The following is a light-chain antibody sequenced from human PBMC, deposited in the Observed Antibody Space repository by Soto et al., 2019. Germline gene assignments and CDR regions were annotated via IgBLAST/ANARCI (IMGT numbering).Light chain of an antibody. CDR2: RDT. Sequence: SYELTQPLSVSVAMGQTARITCGGNYIGSNHVHWYQQKPGQATVLVIYRDTNRPSGIPERFSGSNSGNTATLTISRAQAGDEADYYCQVWDSSTGVFGNGTKGTAL. V-gene: IGLV3-9*01. CDR1: YIGSNH. J-gene: IGLJ1*01. CDR3: QVWDSSTGV.